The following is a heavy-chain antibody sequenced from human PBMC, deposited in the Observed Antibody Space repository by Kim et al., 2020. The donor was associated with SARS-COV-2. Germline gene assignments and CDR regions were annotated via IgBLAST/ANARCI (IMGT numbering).Heavy chain of an antibody. D-gene: IGHD4-17*01. J-gene: IGHJ4*02. CDR1: GFTLSTYA. Sequence: GGSLRLSCAASGFTLSTYAMSWVRQAPGKGLEWVSSIRGSGGNTYYADSVRGRFTISRDNSKNTLYLQMNRLRVEDTAVYYCAKEATVTSTLTEFDYWGQGTLVTVSS. V-gene: IGHV3-23*01. CDR3: AKEATVTSTLTEFDY. CDR2: IRGSGGNT.